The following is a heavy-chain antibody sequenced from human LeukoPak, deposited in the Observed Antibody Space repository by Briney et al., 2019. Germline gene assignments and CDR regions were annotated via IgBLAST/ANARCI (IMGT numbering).Heavy chain of an antibody. CDR3: ARETPGAGHFDY. CDR2: IYYSGST. D-gene: IGHD7-27*01. Sequence: SETLSLTCTVSGGSISSSSYYWGWIRQPPGKGLEWIESIYYSGSTYYNPSLKSRVTISVDTSKNQFSLKLTAVTAADTAVYYCARETPGAGHFDYWGQGSLVTVSS. J-gene: IGHJ4*02. V-gene: IGHV4-39*07. CDR1: GGSISSSSYY.